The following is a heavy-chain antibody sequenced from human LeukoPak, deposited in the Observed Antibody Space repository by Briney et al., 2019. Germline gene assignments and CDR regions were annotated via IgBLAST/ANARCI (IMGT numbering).Heavy chain of an antibody. CDR1: GGSISSYY. J-gene: IGHJ3*02. V-gene: IGHV4-59*08. D-gene: IGHD4-17*01. CDR2: IYYSGST. Sequence: SETLSLTCTVSGGSISSYYWSWIRQPPGKGLEWIGYIYYSGSTNYNPSLKSRVTISVDTSKNQFSLKLSSVTAADTAVYYCARHQGDYGARAFNIWGQGTMVTVSS. CDR3: ARHQGDYGARAFNI.